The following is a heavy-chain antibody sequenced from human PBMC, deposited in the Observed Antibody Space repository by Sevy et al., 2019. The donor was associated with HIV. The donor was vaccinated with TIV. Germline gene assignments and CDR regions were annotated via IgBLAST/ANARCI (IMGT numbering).Heavy chain of an antibody. CDR1: GFTFSNAW. CDR3: TTVGELLSYYYYYMDV. J-gene: IGHJ6*03. D-gene: IGHD1-26*01. CDR2: IKSKTDGGTT. V-gene: IGHV3-15*01. Sequence: GGSLRLSCAASGFTFSNAWMSWVRQAPGKGLEWVVRIKSKTDGGTTDYAAPVKGRFTISRDDSKNTLYLQMNSLKTEDTAVYYCTTVGELLSYYYYYMDVWGKGTTVTVSS.